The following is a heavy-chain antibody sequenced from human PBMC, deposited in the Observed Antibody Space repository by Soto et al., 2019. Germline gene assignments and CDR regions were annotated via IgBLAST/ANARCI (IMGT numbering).Heavy chain of an antibody. V-gene: IGHV4-61*01. J-gene: IGHJ3*02. CDR1: GGSVSSGSYY. CDR3: ARHSPYYYDSSGYYYDGAFDI. Sequence: PSETLSLTCTVSGGSVSSGSYYWSWIRQPPGKGLEWIGYIYYSGSTNYNPSLKSRVTISVDTSKNQFSLKLSSVTAADTAVYYCARHSPYYYDSSGYYYDGAFDIWGQGTMVTVSS. D-gene: IGHD3-22*01. CDR2: IYYSGST.